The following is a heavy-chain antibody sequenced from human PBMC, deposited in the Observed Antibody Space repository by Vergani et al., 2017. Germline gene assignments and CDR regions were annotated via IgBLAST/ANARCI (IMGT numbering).Heavy chain of an antibody. Sequence: EVQLVESGGGLVQPGGSLRLSCAASGFTFSSYSMNWVRQAPGKGLEWVSYISSSSSTIYYADSVKGRFTISRDNAKNSLYLQMNSLRAEDTAVYYCARDPTSLTTVTLSDWGQGTLVTVSS. CDR3: ARDPTSLTTVTLSD. CDR1: GFTFSSYS. J-gene: IGHJ4*02. V-gene: IGHV3-48*01. D-gene: IGHD4-17*01. CDR2: ISSSSSTI.